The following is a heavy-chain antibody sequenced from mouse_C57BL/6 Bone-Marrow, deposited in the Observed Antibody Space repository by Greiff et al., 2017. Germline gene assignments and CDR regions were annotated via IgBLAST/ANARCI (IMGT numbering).Heavy chain of an antibody. V-gene: IGHV1-56*01. Sequence: QVQLQQSGPELVRPGASVKISCKAPGYTFTSHWMQWVRQRPGQGLEWIGEIFPGSGSTYYTEKFKGKATMTVETSSSTAYMQHSSLTSEDSAVYFCARGVDDDYFDYWGQGTTRTVSS. CDR1: GYTFTSHW. CDR2: IFPGSGST. CDR3: ARGVDDDYFDY. J-gene: IGHJ2*01. D-gene: IGHD1-1*02.